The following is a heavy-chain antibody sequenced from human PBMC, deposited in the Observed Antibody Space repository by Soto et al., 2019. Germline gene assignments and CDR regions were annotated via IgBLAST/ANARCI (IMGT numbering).Heavy chain of an antibody. J-gene: IGHJ4*02. CDR3: VRDHIWSFDY. CDR1: GFTFSSYT. D-gene: IGHD3-10*01. CDR2: ISLSGSDM. V-gene: IGHV3-48*01. Sequence: EVQLVESGGGLVQPGGSLRLSCAASGFTFSSYTMNWVRQAPGKGLAWVSYISLSGSDMYYAGSVKGRFTISRDNAKNSLSLQMNSLRAEDTAVYYCVRDHIWSFDYWGQGTPVTVSS.